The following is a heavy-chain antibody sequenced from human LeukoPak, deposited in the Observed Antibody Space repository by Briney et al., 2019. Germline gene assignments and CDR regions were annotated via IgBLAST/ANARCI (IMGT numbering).Heavy chain of an antibody. V-gene: IGHV7-4-1*02. CDR1: GYTFTTHT. CDR3: ARAYQHLGGLSFPGS. J-gene: IGHJ5*02. CDR2: IDPNTGNP. D-gene: IGHD3-16*01. Sequence: ASVKVSCKASGYTFTTHTIHWVRQAPGQGLQWMGWIDPNTGNPTYAQGFTGRFVFSLDTSVSTTYLQISSLKPEDTAVYYCARAYQHLGGLSFPGSWGQGTLVTVSS.